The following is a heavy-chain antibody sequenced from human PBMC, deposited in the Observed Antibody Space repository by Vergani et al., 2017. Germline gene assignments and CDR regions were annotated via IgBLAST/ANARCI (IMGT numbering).Heavy chain of an antibody. CDR3: ARLLATVTTDYYGMDV. V-gene: IGHV3-23*01. D-gene: IGHD4-17*01. J-gene: IGHJ6*02. Sequence: EVQLLESGGGLVQPGGSLRLSCAASGFTFSSYAMSWVRQAPGKGLEWVSAISGSGGSTYYADSVKGRFTISRDNSKNTLYLQMNSLRAEDTAVYYCARLLATVTTDYYGMDVWGQGTTVTVSS. CDR1: GFTFSSYA. CDR2: ISGSGGST.